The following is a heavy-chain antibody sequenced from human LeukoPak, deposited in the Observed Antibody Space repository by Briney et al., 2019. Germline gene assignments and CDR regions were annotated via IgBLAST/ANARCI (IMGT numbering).Heavy chain of an antibody. CDR3: ASPYYDFWSGYGY. CDR1: GGTFSSYA. D-gene: IGHD3-3*01. J-gene: IGHJ4*02. Sequence: GASVRVSCKASGGTFSSYAMSWVRQAPGQGLEWMGGIIPIFGTANYAQKFQGRVTITTDESTSTAYMELSSLRSEDTAVYYCASPYYDFWSGYGYWGQGTLVTVSS. V-gene: IGHV1-69*05. CDR2: IIPIFGTA.